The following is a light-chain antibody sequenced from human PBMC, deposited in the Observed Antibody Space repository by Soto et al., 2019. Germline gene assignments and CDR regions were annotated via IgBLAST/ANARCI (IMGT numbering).Light chain of an antibody. Sequence: IVITQTPAPISLSPGARATLSCSAGKSVSSHLAWYQQKPGQAPRLLIYSASTRATGTPARSSGSGSWTEFTLTIIRRQPEDFAVYYYQQYNNRTPLTFGRGTKVDI. V-gene: IGKV3D-15*01. CDR1: KSVSSH. CDR2: SAS. J-gene: IGKJ4*01. CDR3: QQYNNRTPLT.